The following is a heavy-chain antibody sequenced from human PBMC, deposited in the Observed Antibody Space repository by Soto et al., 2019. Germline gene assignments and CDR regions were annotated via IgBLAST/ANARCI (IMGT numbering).Heavy chain of an antibody. J-gene: IGHJ4*02. Sequence: QVQLQESGPGLVKPSGTLSLTCAVSRDSISGTIWWSWVRQPPGKGLEFIGEIFDSGSTDYNPSLKSRITISLDKPRNEFTLRLNSVTAADTAVYFCASKTITVPGQYWGQGTLVTVSS. V-gene: IGHV4-4*02. D-gene: IGHD3-22*01. CDR3: ASKTITVPGQY. CDR2: IFDSGST. CDR1: RDSISGTIW.